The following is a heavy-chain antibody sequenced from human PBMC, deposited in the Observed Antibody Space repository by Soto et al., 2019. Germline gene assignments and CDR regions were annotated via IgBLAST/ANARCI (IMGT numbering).Heavy chain of an antibody. J-gene: IGHJ4*02. D-gene: IGHD6-19*01. CDR2: IYYSGST. Sequence: SETLSLTCTVSGGSISSYYWSWIRQPPGKGLEWIGYIYYSGSTNYNPSLKSRVTISVDTSKNQFSLKLSSVTAADTAVYYCARVFSSGWYFDYWGQGTLVTVSS. V-gene: IGHV4-59*01. CDR3: ARVFSSGWYFDY. CDR1: GGSISSYY.